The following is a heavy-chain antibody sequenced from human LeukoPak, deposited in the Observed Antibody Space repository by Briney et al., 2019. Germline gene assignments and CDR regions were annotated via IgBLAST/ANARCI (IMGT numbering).Heavy chain of an antibody. CDR1: GFTFSSYW. D-gene: IGHD2-15*01. CDR3: ARVPRFCSGGSCYKPSCFDP. J-gene: IGHJ5*02. V-gene: IGHV3-7*03. Sequence: GGSLRLSCAASGFTFSSYWMSWVRQAPGKGLEWVANIKQDGSEKYYVDSVKGRFTISRDNSKNSLYLQMNSLRAEDTAVYYCARVPRFCSGGSCYKPSCFDPWGQGTLVTVSS. CDR2: IKQDGSEK.